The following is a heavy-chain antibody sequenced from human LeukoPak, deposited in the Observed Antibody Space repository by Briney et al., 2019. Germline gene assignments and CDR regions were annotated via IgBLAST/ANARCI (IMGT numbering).Heavy chain of an antibody. D-gene: IGHD3-16*01. CDR1: GFPFSTFW. J-gene: IGHJ4*02. Sequence: GGSLRLSCAVSGFPFSTFWMNWVRQAPGKGLEWVSYISSFSGTINYADSVKGRFTISRDNAKNSLYLQMNSLRAEDTAVYYCARDQGGVGYWGQGTLVTVSS. CDR2: ISSFSGTI. V-gene: IGHV3-48*01. CDR3: ARDQGGVGY.